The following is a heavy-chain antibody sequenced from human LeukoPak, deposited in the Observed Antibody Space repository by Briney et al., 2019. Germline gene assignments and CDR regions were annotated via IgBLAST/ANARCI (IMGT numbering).Heavy chain of an antibody. CDR2: ISAYNGNT. J-gene: IGHJ6*03. CDR3: ASVSHEGRTESPSGYPYYYYYYYMDV. CDR1: GGTFSSYA. V-gene: IGHV1-18*01. D-gene: IGHD3-3*01. Sequence: ASVKVSCKASGGTFSSYAISWVRQAPGQGLEWMGWISAYNGNTNYAQKLQGRVTMTTDTSTSTAYMELSSLRSEDTAVYYCASVSHEGRTESPSGYPYYYYYYYMDVWGKGTTVTVSS.